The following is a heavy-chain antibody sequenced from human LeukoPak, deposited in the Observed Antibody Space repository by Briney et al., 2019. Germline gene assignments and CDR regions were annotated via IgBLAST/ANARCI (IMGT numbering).Heavy chain of an antibody. D-gene: IGHD3-22*01. CDR2: IIPIFGTA. Sequence: GASVTVSCTASGGTFSSYAISWVRQAPGQGLEWMGGIIPIFGTANYAQKFQGRVTITADESTSTAYMELSSLRSEDTAVYYCARSQKPFTYYYDSSGSLNWFDPWGQGTLVTVSS. CDR1: GGTFSSYA. V-gene: IGHV1-69*13. J-gene: IGHJ5*02. CDR3: ARSQKPFTYYYDSSGSLNWFDP.